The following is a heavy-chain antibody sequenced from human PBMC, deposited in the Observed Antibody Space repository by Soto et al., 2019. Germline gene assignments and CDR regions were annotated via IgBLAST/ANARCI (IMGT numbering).Heavy chain of an antibody. J-gene: IGHJ4*02. D-gene: IGHD2-21*02. CDR1: GYNFTTDW. CDR3: ARADYYANPENY. V-gene: IGHV5-51*01. CDR2: IYPGDSDT. Sequence: GECLKSSCKGSGYNFTTDWIGWVRQMPGKGLEWMGIIYPGDSDTRYSPSFQGQVTISAGKSISTAYLQWSSLKASDTAMYYCARADYYANPENYWGQGTLVTVSS.